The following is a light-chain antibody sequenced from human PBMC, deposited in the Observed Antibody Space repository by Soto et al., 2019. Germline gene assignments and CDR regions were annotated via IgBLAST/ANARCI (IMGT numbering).Light chain of an antibody. Sequence: EIVRTQSPATLSVSPGERATLSCRATQSVSSNLAWYQQKPGQAPRLLIYGASTRATDIPARFSGSGSGTEFTLTITSLQSEDFAVYSCQQYNNWPLTFGGGTNVEIK. CDR3: QQYNNWPLT. CDR2: GAS. CDR1: QSVSSN. V-gene: IGKV3-15*01. J-gene: IGKJ4*01.